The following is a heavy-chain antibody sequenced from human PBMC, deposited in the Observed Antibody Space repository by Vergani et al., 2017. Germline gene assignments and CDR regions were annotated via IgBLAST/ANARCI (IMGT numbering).Heavy chain of an antibody. CDR3: AKDSDYYDFWSGSYHQYYFDY. D-gene: IGHD3-3*01. CDR2: ISYDGSNK. V-gene: IGHV3-30*18. Sequence: QVQLVESGGGVVQPGRSLRLSCAASGFTFSSYGMHWVRQAPGXGLEWVAVISYDGSNKYYADSVKGRFTISRDNSKNTLYLQMNSLRAEDTAVYYCAKDSDYYDFWSGSYHQYYFDYWGQGTLVTVSS. CDR1: GFTFSSYG. J-gene: IGHJ4*02.